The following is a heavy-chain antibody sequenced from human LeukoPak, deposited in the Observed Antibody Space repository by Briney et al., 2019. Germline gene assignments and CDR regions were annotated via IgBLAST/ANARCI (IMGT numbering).Heavy chain of an antibody. J-gene: IGHJ4*02. D-gene: IGHD1-26*01. V-gene: IGHV4-39*07. CDR2: INHSGST. CDR1: GGSISSSSYY. Sequence: PSETLSLTCTVSGGSISSSSYYWGWIRQPPGKGLEWIGEINHSGSTNYNPSLKSRATISVDTSKNQFSLKLSSVTAADTAVYYCAREDYYRARRPNYFDYWGQGTLVTVSS. CDR3: AREDYYRARRPNYFDY.